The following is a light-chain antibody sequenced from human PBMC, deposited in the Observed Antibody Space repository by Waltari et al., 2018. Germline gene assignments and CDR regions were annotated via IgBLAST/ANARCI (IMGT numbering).Light chain of an antibody. V-gene: IGKV4-1*01. CDR3: QQYYSTPQT. J-gene: IGKJ1*01. CDR1: QSALYNLNNKNY. Sequence: LMTQSPDSLAVSLGERATINCKSSQSALYNLNNKNYLAWYQQKPGQPSKLLIYWASIRESGVPDRFNGSGSGTDFTLTISSLQAEDVGVYYCQQYYSTPQTFGQGTKVEIK. CDR2: WAS.